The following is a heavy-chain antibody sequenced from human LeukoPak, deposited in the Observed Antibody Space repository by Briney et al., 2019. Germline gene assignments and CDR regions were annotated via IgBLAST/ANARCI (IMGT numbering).Heavy chain of an antibody. V-gene: IGHV4-38-2*02. CDR1: DYSISSGYY. Sequence: SETLSLTCTVSDYSISSGYYWGWIRQPPGKGLEWIGSIYHSESTYYNPSLKSRFTISVDTSKNQFSLKLSSVTAADTAVYFCARGKPVAGTGWFDPWGQGTLVTVSS. D-gene: IGHD6-19*01. CDR3: ARGKPVAGTGWFDP. CDR2: IYHSEST. J-gene: IGHJ5*02.